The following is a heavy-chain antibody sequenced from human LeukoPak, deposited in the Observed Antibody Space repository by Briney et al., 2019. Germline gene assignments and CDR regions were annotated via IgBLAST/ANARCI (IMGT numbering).Heavy chain of an antibody. CDR1: GGSISSYY. CDR2: IYYSGST. Sequence: SETLSLTCTVSGGSISSYYWSWIRQPPGKGLEWIGYIYYSGSTNYNPSLKSRVTISVDTSKNQFSLKLSSVTAADTAVYYCARSKAAGAQPFYYYYMDVWGKGTTVTVSS. CDR3: ARSKAAGAQPFYYYYMDV. D-gene: IGHD6-13*01. V-gene: IGHV4-59*01. J-gene: IGHJ6*03.